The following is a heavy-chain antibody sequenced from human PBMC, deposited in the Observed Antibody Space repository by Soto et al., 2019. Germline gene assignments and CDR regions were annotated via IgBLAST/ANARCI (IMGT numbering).Heavy chain of an antibody. D-gene: IGHD3-16*02. Sequence: SETLSLTCAVYGGSFSGYSWTWIRQSPGKGLEWIGQINDGGSANYNPSLKSRVTISVDTSNNEFFLELSSVTAADTAVYYCARGLFSYTHYSGGWYFFYYWAQGTLVTGSS. CDR3: ARGLFSYTHYSGGWYFFYY. CDR1: GGSFSGYS. V-gene: IGHV4-34*01. CDR2: INDGGSA. J-gene: IGHJ4*02.